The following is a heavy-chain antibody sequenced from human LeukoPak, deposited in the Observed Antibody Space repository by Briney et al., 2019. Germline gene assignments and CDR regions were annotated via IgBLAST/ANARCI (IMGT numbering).Heavy chain of an antibody. Sequence: ASVKVSCKASGYTFTSYGISWVRQAPGQGLEWMGWISAYNGNTNYAQKLQGRVTISADKSISTAYLQWRSLKASDTAMYYCASGYSGYDVDYWGQGTLVTVSS. D-gene: IGHD5-12*01. CDR1: GYTFTSYG. V-gene: IGHV1-18*01. CDR2: ISAYNGNT. J-gene: IGHJ4*02. CDR3: ASGYSGYDVDY.